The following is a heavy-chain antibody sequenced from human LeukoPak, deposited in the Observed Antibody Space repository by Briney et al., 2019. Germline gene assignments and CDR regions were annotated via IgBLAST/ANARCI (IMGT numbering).Heavy chain of an antibody. V-gene: IGHV6-1*01. CDR3: ARGSAAGSVWYFDY. Sequence: SQTLSLTCAISGDSVSSNSGAWNWIRQSPSRGLEWLGRIYYRSKWKKDYAVSVGSRITINPDTSKNQFSLQLSSVTSEDTAVYYCARGSAAGSVWYFDYWGQGTLVTVSS. J-gene: IGHJ4*02. CDR1: GDSVSSNSGA. D-gene: IGHD6-13*01. CDR2: IYYRSKWKK.